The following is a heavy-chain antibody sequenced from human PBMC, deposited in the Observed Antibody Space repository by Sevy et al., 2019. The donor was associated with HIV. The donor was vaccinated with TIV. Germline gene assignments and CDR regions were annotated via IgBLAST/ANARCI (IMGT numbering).Heavy chain of an antibody. Sequence: GGSLRLSCAASGFTFSDYYMSWIRQAPGKGLECISYISSGGITIYSADSVKGRFSISRDNAKNSLYLHMNSLRAEDTAIYYCARGRGAAYCTSPCCFWFDPWGQGTLVTVSS. CDR3: ARGRGAAYCTSPCCFWFDP. D-gene: IGHD2-2*01. J-gene: IGHJ5*02. V-gene: IGHV3-11*01. CDR1: GFTFSDYY. CDR2: ISSGGITI.